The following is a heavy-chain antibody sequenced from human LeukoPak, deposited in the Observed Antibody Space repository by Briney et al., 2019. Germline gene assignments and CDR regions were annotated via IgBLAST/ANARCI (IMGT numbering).Heavy chain of an antibody. D-gene: IGHD2-2*01. V-gene: IGHV4-34*01. CDR1: GGSFSGYY. CDR3: ARLGVRVVPAAVFDY. Sequence: SETLSLTCAVYGGSFSGYYWSWIRQPPGKGLEWIAEINHSGSTNYNPSLKSRVTISVDTSKNQFSLKLSSVTAADTAVYYCARLGVRVVPAAVFDYWGQGTLVTVSS. J-gene: IGHJ4*02. CDR2: INHSGST.